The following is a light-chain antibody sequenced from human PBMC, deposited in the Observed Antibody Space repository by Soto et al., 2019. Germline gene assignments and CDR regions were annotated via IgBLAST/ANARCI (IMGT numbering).Light chain of an antibody. CDR1: QSVSSK. V-gene: IGKV3-15*01. CDR3: QQYNDWPFT. Sequence: EIMMTQSPATLSVSPGERATLSCRASQSVSSKLAWYQQKPGQAPRLLIYGASTRATGFPARFSGSGSGTEFTLTISSLQSEDFAVYYCQQYNDWPFTFGQGTRLEIK. J-gene: IGKJ5*01. CDR2: GAS.